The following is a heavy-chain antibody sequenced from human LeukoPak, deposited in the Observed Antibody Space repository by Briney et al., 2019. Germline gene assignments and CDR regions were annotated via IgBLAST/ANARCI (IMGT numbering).Heavy chain of an antibody. V-gene: IGHV3-21*01. Sequence: GGSLRLSCAASGFTFRDYGMTWVRQAPGKGLEWVSSISRTSGHIYYADSLKGRFAISRDNAKNSLFLQMNSLIAEDTGVYFCAREDGFYDSSGYSSYWGQGTLVTVSS. D-gene: IGHD3-22*01. CDR2: ISRTSGHI. J-gene: IGHJ4*02. CDR3: AREDGFYDSSGYSSY. CDR1: GFTFRDYG.